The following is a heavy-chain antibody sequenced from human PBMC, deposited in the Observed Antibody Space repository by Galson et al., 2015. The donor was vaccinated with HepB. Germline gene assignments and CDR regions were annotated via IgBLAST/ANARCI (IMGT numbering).Heavy chain of an antibody. CDR2: ISGSGGST. V-gene: IGHV3-23*01. CDR3: AKVSRPSNWEEIYYMDV. D-gene: IGHD1-26*01. CDR1: GFTFSRYA. J-gene: IGHJ6*03. Sequence: SLRLSCAASGFTFSRYAMSWVRQAPGKGLEWVSAISGSGGSTYYADSVKGRFTISRDNSKNTLYLQMNSLRAEDTAVYYCAKVSRPSNWEEIYYMDVWGKGTTVTVSS.